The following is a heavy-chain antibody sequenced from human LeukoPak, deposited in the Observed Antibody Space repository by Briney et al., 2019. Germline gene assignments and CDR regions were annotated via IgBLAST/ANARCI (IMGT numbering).Heavy chain of an antibody. CDR1: GSTFDDYA. CDR3: AKAGYSSSWPFDY. CDR2: ISWNSGII. J-gene: IGHJ4*02. D-gene: IGHD6-13*01. V-gene: IGHV3-9*01. Sequence: GRSLRPSCAASGSTFDDYAMHWVRQAPGKGLEWVSGISWNSGIIGYADSVKGRFTISRDNAKNSLYLQMNSLRAEDTALYYCAKAGYSSSWPFDYWGQGTLVTVSS.